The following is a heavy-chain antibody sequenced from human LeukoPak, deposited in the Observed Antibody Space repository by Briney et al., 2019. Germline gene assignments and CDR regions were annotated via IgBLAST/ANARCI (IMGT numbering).Heavy chain of an antibody. D-gene: IGHD3-9*01. Sequence: SETLSLTCTVSGGSLRSYYGSWIRQPAGKGLEWIGRIYNNVSTNYNPSLKSRVTISVDMSKKQVSLKLRSVTAADTAIYYCARDGYDFLTGLFDYWGQGILVTVSS. J-gene: IGHJ4*02. CDR3: ARDGYDFLTGLFDY. CDR1: GGSLRSYY. CDR2: IYNNVST. V-gene: IGHV4-4*07.